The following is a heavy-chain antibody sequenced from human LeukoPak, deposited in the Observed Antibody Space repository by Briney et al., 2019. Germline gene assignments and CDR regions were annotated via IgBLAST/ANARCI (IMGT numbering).Heavy chain of an antibody. V-gene: IGHV1-8*02. D-gene: IGHD6-25*01. CDR3: ARGAEYMDV. CDR2: MNPNSGNT. CDR1: GYTFTSCA. J-gene: IGHJ6*03. Sequence: ASVKVSCKASGYTFTSCAISWVRQAPGQGLEWMGWMNPNSGNTGYAQKFQGRVTMTRNTSISTAYMELSSLRSEDTAVYYCARGAEYMDVWGKGTTVTVSS.